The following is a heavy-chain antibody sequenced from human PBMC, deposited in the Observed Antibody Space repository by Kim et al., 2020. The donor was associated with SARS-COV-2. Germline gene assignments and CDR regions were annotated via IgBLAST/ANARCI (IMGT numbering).Heavy chain of an antibody. Sequence: GGSLRLSCAASGFTFSSYAMHWVRQAPGKGLEWVAVISYDGSNKYYADSVKGRFTISRDNSKNTLYLQMNSLRAEDTAVYYCARDTPFDYWGQGTLVTVSS. CDR3: ARDTPFDY. D-gene: IGHD2-15*01. CDR1: GFTFSSYA. V-gene: IGHV3-30*04. J-gene: IGHJ4*02. CDR2: ISYDGSNK.